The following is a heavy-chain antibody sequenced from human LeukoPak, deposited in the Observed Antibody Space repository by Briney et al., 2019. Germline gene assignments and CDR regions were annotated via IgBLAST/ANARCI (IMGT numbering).Heavy chain of an antibody. CDR1: GYSYTSYW. J-gene: IGHJ4*02. D-gene: IGHD6-13*01. CDR2: IYPGDSDT. Sequence: GESLKISCKSSGYSYTSYWIGWVRQLPGKGLEWMGIIYPGDSDTRYSRSFQGQVTISADKSLGTAYLQWRSLKASDTAMYYCARGSSWSAFDYWGQGTLVTVSS. CDR3: ARGSSWSAFDY. V-gene: IGHV5-51*01.